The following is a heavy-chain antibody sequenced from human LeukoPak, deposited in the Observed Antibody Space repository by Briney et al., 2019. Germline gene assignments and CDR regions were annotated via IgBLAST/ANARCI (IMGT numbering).Heavy chain of an antibody. V-gene: IGHV4-38-2*02. D-gene: IGHD3-22*01. CDR2: IYHSGSA. CDR3: ARVYYDSSGPLDY. Sequence: SETLSLTCTVSGYSISSGYYWGWIRQPPGKGLEWIGSIYHSGSAYYNPSLKSRVTISVDTSKNQFSLKLSSVTAADTAVYYCARVYYDSSGPLDYWGQGTLVTVSS. CDR1: GYSISSGYY. J-gene: IGHJ4*01.